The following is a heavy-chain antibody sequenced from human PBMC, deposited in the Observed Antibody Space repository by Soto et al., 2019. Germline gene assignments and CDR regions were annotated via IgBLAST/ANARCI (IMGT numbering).Heavy chain of an antibody. D-gene: IGHD3-10*01. CDR3: ARARLSNGDPNIYFFYGLDV. CDR2: IIPLFRKT. Sequence: QVQLVQSGAEVKRPGASVKVSCKASGDMFRNSAFTWVRQAPGQGLAWMGVIIPLFRKTDVAQKFQGRVNLTADESTSSLDMEVSSLTSEDTAVYLCARARLSNGDPNIYFFYGLDVWGQGTTITVSS. V-gene: IGHV1-69*01. J-gene: IGHJ6*02. CDR1: GDMFRNSA.